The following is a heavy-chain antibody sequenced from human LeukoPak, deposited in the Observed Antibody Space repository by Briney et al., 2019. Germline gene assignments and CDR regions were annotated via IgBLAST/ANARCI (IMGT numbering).Heavy chain of an antibody. D-gene: IGHD5-12*01. Sequence: ASVKVSCKASGYTFTGYYIHWVRQAPGQGLEWMGWVNPNNGGTNYAQKFQGRVTMTRDTSISTAYMELNRLTSDDTAVYYCARHKYTGYETFDYWGQGTPVTVSS. CDR1: GYTFTGYY. J-gene: IGHJ4*02. CDR3: ARHKYTGYETFDY. V-gene: IGHV1-2*02. CDR2: VNPNNGGT.